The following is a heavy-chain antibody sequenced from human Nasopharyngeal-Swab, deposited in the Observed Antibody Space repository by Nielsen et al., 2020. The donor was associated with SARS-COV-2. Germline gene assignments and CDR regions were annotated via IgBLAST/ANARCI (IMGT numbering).Heavy chain of an antibody. CDR2: INPNSGGT. J-gene: IGHJ6*02. Sequence: ASVKVSCNASGYTFTGYYMHWVLQAPAQGLEWMGWINPNSGGTNYAQKFQGWVTMTRDTSISTAYMELSRLRSDDTAVYYCARDLDYDFPYGMDVWGQGTTVTVSS. CDR3: ARDLDYDFPYGMDV. CDR1: GYTFTGYY. V-gene: IGHV1-2*04. D-gene: IGHD3-3*01.